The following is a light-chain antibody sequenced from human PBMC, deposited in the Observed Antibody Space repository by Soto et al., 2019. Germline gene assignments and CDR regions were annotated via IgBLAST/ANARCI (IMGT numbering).Light chain of an antibody. CDR2: LAS. CDR3: QQYGSSLMYT. Sequence: EIVLTQSPATLSSFPGDRVTLSCRASQAVNTRLAWYQHRPGQAPRLLIYLASNRAAGVPARFSGSRSGTDFTLTISDVEPEDFAVYYCQQYGSSLMYTFGQGTKLEIK. CDR1: QAVNTR. J-gene: IGKJ2*01. V-gene: IGKV3D-11*03.